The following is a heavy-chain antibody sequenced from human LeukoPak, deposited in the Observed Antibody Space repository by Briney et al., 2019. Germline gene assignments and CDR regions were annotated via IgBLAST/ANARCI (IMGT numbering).Heavy chain of an antibody. CDR1: GGSISSGSYY. V-gene: IGHV4-61*02. Sequence: PSETLSLTXTVSGGSISSGSYYWSWIRQPAGKGLEWIGRIYTSGSTNYNPSLKSRVTISVDTSKNQFSLKLSSVTAADTAVYYCARAGDFWSGYYVDYWGQGTLVTVSS. CDR3: ARAGDFWSGYYVDY. J-gene: IGHJ4*02. CDR2: IYTSGST. D-gene: IGHD3-3*01.